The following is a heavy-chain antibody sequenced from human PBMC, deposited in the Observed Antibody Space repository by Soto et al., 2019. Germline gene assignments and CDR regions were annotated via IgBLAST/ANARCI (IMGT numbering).Heavy chain of an antibody. V-gene: IGHV1-69*01. CDR1: GGTFSSYA. CDR3: ARDSMVRGVILRHYFDY. CDR2: IIPIFGTA. Sequence: QVQLVQSGAEVKKPGSSVKVSCKASGGTFSSYAISWVRQAPGQGLEWMGGIIPIFGTANYAQKFQGRVTITADESTSTAYMELSSLRSEDTAVYYCARDSMVRGVILRHYFDYWGQGTLVTVSS. J-gene: IGHJ4*02. D-gene: IGHD3-10*01.